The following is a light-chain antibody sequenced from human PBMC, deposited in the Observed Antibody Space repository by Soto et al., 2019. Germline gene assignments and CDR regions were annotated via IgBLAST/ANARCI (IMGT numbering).Light chain of an antibody. Sequence: QSVLTQPASVSGSPGQSITISCTGTSSDIGRYDYVSWYQQHPGKAPKFIIYDVYSRPSGVSNRFSGSKSGNTASLTISGLQPEGEADFFWSPHTSSNSLVFGPGTKVTVL. CDR3: SPHTSSNSLV. CDR1: SSDIGRYDY. CDR2: DVY. J-gene: IGLJ1*01. V-gene: IGLV2-14*03.